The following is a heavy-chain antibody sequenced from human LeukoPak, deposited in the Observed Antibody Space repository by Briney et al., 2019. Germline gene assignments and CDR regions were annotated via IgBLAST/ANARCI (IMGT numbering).Heavy chain of an antibody. Sequence: SGGSLRLSCAASGFTFSSYAMSWVRQAPGKGLEWVSAISGSGGSTYYADSVQGRFTISRDNSKNTLYLQMNSLRAEDTAVYYCAIRITMIVVAPFDPWGQGTLVTVSS. J-gene: IGHJ5*02. CDR1: GFTFSSYA. V-gene: IGHV3-23*01. D-gene: IGHD3-22*01. CDR2: ISGSGGST. CDR3: AIRITMIVVAPFDP.